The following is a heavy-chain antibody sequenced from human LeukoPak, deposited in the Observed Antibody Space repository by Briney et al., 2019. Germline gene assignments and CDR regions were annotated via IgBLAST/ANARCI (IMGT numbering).Heavy chain of an antibody. D-gene: IGHD3-10*01. V-gene: IGHV4-4*02. Sequence: SETLSLTCAVSGGSISSSNWWNWVRQPPGKGLEWIGEIHHSGSTNYNPSLKSRVTTSVDKSKNQFSLKLSSVTAADTAVYYCARSGGYYSGSGSYYNYFDYWGQGTLVTVSS. CDR1: GGSISSSNW. CDR3: ARSGGYYSGSGSYYNYFDY. J-gene: IGHJ4*02. CDR2: IHHSGST.